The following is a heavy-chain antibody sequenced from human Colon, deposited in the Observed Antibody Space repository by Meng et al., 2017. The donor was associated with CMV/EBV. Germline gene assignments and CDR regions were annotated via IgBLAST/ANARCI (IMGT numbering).Heavy chain of an antibody. CDR3: ASGWIYNPGHYFDY. CDR2: SNPNNGDT. V-gene: IGHV1-2*02. J-gene: IGHJ4*02. D-gene: IGHD5-24*01. Sequence: ASVKVSCKASGYTFTGHFIHWMRQAPGQGLEWMGWSNPNNGDTKYAQKFQGRVTMTRDTSITTAYMELSTLKSDDTAVYYCASGWIYNPGHYFDYWGQGTLVTVSS. CDR1: GYTFTGHF.